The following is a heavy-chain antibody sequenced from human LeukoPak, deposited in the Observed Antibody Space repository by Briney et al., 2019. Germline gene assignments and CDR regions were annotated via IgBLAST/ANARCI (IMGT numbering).Heavy chain of an antibody. V-gene: IGHV3-11*04. J-gene: IGHJ3*02. D-gene: IGHD5-18*01. CDR3: ARAPYSYGYRHDAFDI. CDR2: ISSSGSTI. Sequence: GGSLRLSCAASGFTFSDYYMSWIRQAPGKGLEWVSYISSSGSTIYYADSVKGRFTISRDNAKNSLYLQMNSLRAEDTAVYYCARAPYSYGYRHDAFDIWGQGTMVTVSS. CDR1: GFTFSDYY.